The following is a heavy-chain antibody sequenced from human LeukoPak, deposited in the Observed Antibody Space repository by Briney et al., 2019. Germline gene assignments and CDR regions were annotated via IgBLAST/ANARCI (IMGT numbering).Heavy chain of an antibody. CDR1: GYTFTGYY. CDR2: INPNSGGT. D-gene: IGHD3-22*01. V-gene: IGHV1-2*02. Sequence: ASVKVSCKASGYTFTGYYLHWVRQAPGQGLEWMGWINPNSGGTNCAQKFQGRVTMTRDTSISTAYMELSRLRSEDTAVYYCARDQHYYDSPEANWSFDYWGQGTLVTVSS. CDR3: ARDQHYYDSPEANWSFDY. J-gene: IGHJ4*02.